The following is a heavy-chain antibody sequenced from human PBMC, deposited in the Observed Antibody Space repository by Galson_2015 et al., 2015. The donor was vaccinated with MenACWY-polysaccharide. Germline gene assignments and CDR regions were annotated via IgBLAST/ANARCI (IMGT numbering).Heavy chain of an antibody. CDR2: MNHNSGNT. CDR3: ARGIAPVGIAVAMVLKVY. V-gene: IGHV1-8*01. D-gene: IGHD6-19*01. J-gene: IGHJ4*02. CDR1: GYTFTSYD. Sequence: LVKVSCKASGYTFTSYDINWVRQAPGQGLEWMGWMNHNSGNTGYPRKFQGRVTMTRNTSISTTYMELISLRSEDTAVYYCARGIAPVGIAVAMVLKVYWGQGTLVTVSS.